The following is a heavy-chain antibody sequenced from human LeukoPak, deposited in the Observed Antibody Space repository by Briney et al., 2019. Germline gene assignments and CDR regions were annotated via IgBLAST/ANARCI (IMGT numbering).Heavy chain of an antibody. J-gene: IGHJ2*01. CDR1: GYTFTNYY. Sequence: ASVKVSCKASGYTFTNYYMHWVRQAPGQGLEWMGWISTYNANTNYAQKFQGRVTMTTDTSTSTAYMELRSLRSDDTAVYYCARARFILGTRYFDLWGRGTLVIVSP. V-gene: IGHV1-18*04. CDR2: ISTYNANT. CDR3: ARARFILGTRYFDL. D-gene: IGHD2-15*01.